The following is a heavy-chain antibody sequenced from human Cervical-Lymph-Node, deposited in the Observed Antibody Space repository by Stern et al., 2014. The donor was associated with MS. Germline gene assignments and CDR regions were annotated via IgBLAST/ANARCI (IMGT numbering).Heavy chain of an antibody. V-gene: IGHV1-69*01. CDR3: ASRSGYSYGFWH. D-gene: IGHD5-18*01. CDR1: GGTFSSYA. Sequence: QVQLVQSGAEVKKPGSSVKVSCKASGGTFSSYAMSWVRQAPGQGLEWMGGIIPIFGTTNHAQKFQGRLTITADESTSTAYMELSSLRSEDTAVYFCASRSGYSYGFWHWGQGTLVTVSS. J-gene: IGHJ4*02. CDR2: IIPIFGTT.